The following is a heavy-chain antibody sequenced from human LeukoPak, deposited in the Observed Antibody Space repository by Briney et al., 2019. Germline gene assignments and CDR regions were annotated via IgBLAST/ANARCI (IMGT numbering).Heavy chain of an antibody. D-gene: IGHD2-2*01. V-gene: IGHV1-2*02. Sequence: ASVKVSCKASGYTFTGYYMHWVRQAPGQGLEWRGWINPNSGGTNYAQKFQGRVTMTRDTSISTAYMELSRLRSDDTAVYYCATGPCLGPSCYEALLDYWGQGTLVPVSS. CDR3: ATGPCLGPSCYEALLDY. CDR1: GYTFTGYY. CDR2: INPNSGGT. J-gene: IGHJ4*02.